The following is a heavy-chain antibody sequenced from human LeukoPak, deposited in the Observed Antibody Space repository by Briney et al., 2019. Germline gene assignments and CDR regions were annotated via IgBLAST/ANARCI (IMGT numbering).Heavy chain of an antibody. D-gene: IGHD3-22*01. CDR3: AKDSGYYDSSGYSKSYYYYYYMDV. J-gene: IGHJ6*03. Sequence: PGGSLRLSCAASGFTFSGSAMHWVRQASGKGLEWVGRIRSKANSYATAYAASVKGRFTISRDNSKNTLYLQMNSLRAEDTAVYYCAKDSGYYDSSGYSKSYYYYYYMDVWGKGTTVTISS. CDR2: IRSKANSYAT. CDR1: GFTFSGSA. V-gene: IGHV3-73*01.